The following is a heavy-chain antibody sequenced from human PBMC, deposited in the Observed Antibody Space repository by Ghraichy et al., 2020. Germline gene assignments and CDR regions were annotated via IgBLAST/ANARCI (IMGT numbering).Heavy chain of an antibody. CDR2: ISGSGAST. V-gene: IGHV3-23*01. J-gene: IGHJ4*02. D-gene: IGHD2-15*01. CDR1: GFTFSSYA. CDR3: AKCNPWGGGSCYAFDY. Sequence: LSLTCAASGFTFSSYAMSWVRQAPGKGLEWVSTISGSGASTYYADSVKGRFTISRGDSKNTLYLQMNSLRAEDTAVYYCAKCNPWGGGSCYAFDYWGQGTLVTVSS.